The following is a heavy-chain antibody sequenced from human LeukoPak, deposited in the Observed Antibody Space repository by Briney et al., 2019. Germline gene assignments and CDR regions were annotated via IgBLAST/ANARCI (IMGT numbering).Heavy chain of an antibody. D-gene: IGHD5-24*01. CDR2: INHSGST. J-gene: IGHJ4*02. V-gene: IGHV4-39*07. Sequence: SETLSLTCTVSSGSISTSNYYWGWVRQPPGKGLEWIGEINHSGSTNYNPSLKSRVTISVDTSKNQFSLKLSSVTAADTAVYYCARRGRRWLQFRPPPFDYWGQGTLVTVSS. CDR1: SGSISTSNYY. CDR3: ARRGRRWLQFRPPPFDY.